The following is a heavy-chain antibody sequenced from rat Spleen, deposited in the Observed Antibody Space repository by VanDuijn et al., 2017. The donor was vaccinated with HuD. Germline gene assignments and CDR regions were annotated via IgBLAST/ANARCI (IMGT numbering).Heavy chain of an antibody. V-gene: IGHV2-43*01. J-gene: IGHJ3*01. CDR3: TRDSGGRYYDGTYYYGVY. D-gene: IGHD1-12*02. CDR2: IWTGGGT. Sequence: QVQLKESGPGLVQPSQTLSLTCTVSGSSLTSYHVSWVRQTPGKGLEWMGVIWTGGGTAYNSLFKSRLSISRDISKSQVFLKMNSLQTEDTAIYYCTRDSGGRYYDGTYYYGVYWGQGTLVTVSS. CDR1: GSSLTSYH.